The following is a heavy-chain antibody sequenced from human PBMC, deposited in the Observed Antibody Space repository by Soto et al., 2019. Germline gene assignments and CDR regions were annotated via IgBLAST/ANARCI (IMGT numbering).Heavy chain of an antibody. V-gene: IGHV3-53*01. CDR2: LHTGTDT. J-gene: IGHJ4*02. D-gene: IGHD2-8*01. Sequence: PGGSLRLSCAASGFTVSSTYLTWVRQAPGKGLEWVAILHTGTDTVYADSVKGRFTISRDSSRNTVNLLMNRLRVEDTARYFCVSWVSVHFDYWGPGTLVTVSS. CDR1: GFTVSSTY. CDR3: VSWVSVHFDY.